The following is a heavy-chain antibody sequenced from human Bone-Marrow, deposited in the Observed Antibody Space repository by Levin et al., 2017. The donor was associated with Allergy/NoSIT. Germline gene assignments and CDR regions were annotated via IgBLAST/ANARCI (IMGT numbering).Heavy chain of an antibody. V-gene: IGHV3-11*01. D-gene: IGHD6-13*01. CDR1: GFTFSDYY. CDR3: ARAGYSSSWSWDYNDGMDV. CDR2: ISSSGSTI. Sequence: GGSLRLSCAASGFTFSDYYMSWIRQAPGKGLEWVSYISSSGSTIYYADAVKGRFTISRDNAKNSLYLQMNSVRAEDTAVYYCARAGYSSSWSWDYNDGMDVWGQGTTVTVSS. J-gene: IGHJ6*02.